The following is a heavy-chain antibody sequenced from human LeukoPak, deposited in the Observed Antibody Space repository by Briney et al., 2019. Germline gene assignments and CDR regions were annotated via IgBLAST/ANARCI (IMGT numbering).Heavy chain of an antibody. CDR3: ATYYYDSGGFHFHH. J-gene: IGHJ1*01. CDR2: ISSNGGRT. Sequence: HPGGSLRLSCAASGFTFRSYGMHWVRQAPGKGLEYVSAISSNGGRTYYANSVKGRFTISRDNSRNTLYLQMGSLRAEDMAVYYCATYYYDSGGFHFHHWGQGTLFTVSP. CDR1: GFTFRSYG. D-gene: IGHD3-22*01. V-gene: IGHV3-64*01.